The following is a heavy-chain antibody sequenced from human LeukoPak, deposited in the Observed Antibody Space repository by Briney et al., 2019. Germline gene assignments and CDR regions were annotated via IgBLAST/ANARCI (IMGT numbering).Heavy chain of an antibody. CDR3: AKVLPHWSGYLNYMDV. CDR1: GFTFSSYA. V-gene: IGHV3-23*01. CDR2: ISGSGGST. D-gene: IGHD3-3*01. J-gene: IGHJ6*03. Sequence: PGGSLRLSCAASGFTFSSYAMSWVRQAPGKGLEWVSAISGSGGSTYYADSVKGRFTISRDNSKNTLYLQMNSLRAEDTAVYYCAKVLPHWSGYLNYMDVWGKGTTVTVSS.